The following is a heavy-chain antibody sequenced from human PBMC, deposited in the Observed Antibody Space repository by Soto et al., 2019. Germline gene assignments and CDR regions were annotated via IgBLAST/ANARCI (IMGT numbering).Heavy chain of an antibody. CDR2: MQPRDGRT. D-gene: IGHD1-26*01. CDR3: ARGVTAGVDY. CDR1: GYSLSSLD. Sequence: QVQLVQSGAEVREPGASVKVSCKASGYSLSSLDINWVRQTTGQGLEWMGWMQPRDGRTGYAQKFQGRVTMTTDTSIHLAYMELSSLTSDDTACYYCARGVTAGVDYWGQGTLVTVSS. J-gene: IGHJ4*02. V-gene: IGHV1-8*01.